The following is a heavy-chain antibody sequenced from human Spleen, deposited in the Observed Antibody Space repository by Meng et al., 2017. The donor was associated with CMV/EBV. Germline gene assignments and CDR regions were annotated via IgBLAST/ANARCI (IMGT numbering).Heavy chain of an antibody. V-gene: IGHV3-53*01. J-gene: IGHJ4*02. CDR1: GFSVNSRY. Sequence: GESLKISCAASGFSVNSRYMNWVRQAPGKGLQWVSVIYSDGTTYYADSVKGRFTISRDNSKNTLYLQLNSLRAEDTAVYYCARSFLESGDIVVVPLFDYWGQGTLVTVSS. CDR2: IYSDGTT. CDR3: ARSFLESGDIVVVPLFDY. D-gene: IGHD2-2*01.